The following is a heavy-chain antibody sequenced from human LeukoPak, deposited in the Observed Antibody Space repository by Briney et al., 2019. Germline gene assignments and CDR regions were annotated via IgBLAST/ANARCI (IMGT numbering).Heavy chain of an antibody. D-gene: IGHD3-22*01. J-gene: IGHJ3*02. Sequence: QSGGSLRLSCAASGFTFSSYAMSWVRQAPGKGLEWVSAISGSGGSTYYADSVKGRFTISRDNSKNTLYLQMNSLRAEDTAVYYCAKRGVNYYDSSGYHDAFDIWGQGTMVTVSS. CDR3: AKRGVNYYDSSGYHDAFDI. CDR1: GFTFSSYA. CDR2: ISGSGGST. V-gene: IGHV3-23*01.